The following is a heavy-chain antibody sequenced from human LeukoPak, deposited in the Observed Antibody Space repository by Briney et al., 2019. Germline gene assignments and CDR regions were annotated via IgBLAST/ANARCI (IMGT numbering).Heavy chain of an antibody. CDR2: ISWNSGSI. V-gene: IGHV3-9*01. CDR1: GFTFDDYA. J-gene: IGHJ5*02. Sequence: GGSLRLSCAASGFTFDDYAMHWVRQAPGKGLEWVSGISWNSGSIGYADSVKGRFTISRDNAKNPLYLQMNSLRAEDTALYYCAKDSDPVAGSPPTWGQGTLVTVSS. D-gene: IGHD6-19*01. CDR3: AKDSDPVAGSPPT.